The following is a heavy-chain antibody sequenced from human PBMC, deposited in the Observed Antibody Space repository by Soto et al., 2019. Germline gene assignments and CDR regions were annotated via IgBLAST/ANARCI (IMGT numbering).Heavy chain of an antibody. D-gene: IGHD5-12*01. Sequence: PSQTLSLTCAISGDSVSSNSAAWNWIRQSPSRGFERLGRTYYRSKWYNDYAVSVKSRITINPDTSKNQFSLQLNSVTPEDTAVYYCARDSRGYSGYLDDAFDIWGQGTMVTVS. CDR3: ARDSRGYSGYLDDAFDI. V-gene: IGHV6-1*01. CDR2: TYYRSKWYN. J-gene: IGHJ3*02. CDR1: GDSVSSNSAA.